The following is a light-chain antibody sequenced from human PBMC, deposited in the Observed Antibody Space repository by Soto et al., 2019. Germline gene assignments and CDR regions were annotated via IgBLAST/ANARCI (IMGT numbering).Light chain of an antibody. V-gene: IGKV3-15*01. CDR1: QSVSDN. CDR2: SAS. J-gene: IGKJ4*01. CDR3: QQFSSYPLT. Sequence: EIVMTQSPATLSVSPGERATLSCRASQSVSDNLAWYQQKPGQAPRLLIYSASTRATGIPARFSGSGSGTDFTLTISSLEPEDFAVYYCQQFSSYPLTFGGGTKVDIK.